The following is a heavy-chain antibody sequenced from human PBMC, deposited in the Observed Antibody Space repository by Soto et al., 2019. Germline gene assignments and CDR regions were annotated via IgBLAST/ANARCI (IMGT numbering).Heavy chain of an antibody. Sequence: QVHLVQSGAEVKKPGASVKVSCKASDYTFTSYGITWVRQAPGQGLEWMGWISAHNGNTDYAQKLQGRVIVTRDTSTSTAYMELRSLRYDDTAVYYCARGRYGDYWGQGALVTVSS. D-gene: IGHD1-1*01. CDR2: ISAHNGNT. V-gene: IGHV1-18*01. CDR3: ARGRYGDY. CDR1: DYTFTSYG. J-gene: IGHJ4*02.